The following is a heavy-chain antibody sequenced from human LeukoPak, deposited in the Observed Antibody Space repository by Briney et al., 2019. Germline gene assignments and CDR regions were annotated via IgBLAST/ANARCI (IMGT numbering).Heavy chain of an antibody. D-gene: IGHD5-24*01. CDR3: ANLWGGGYKSVGMDV. J-gene: IGHJ6*04. CDR1: GFTFSSYE. Sequence: GGSLRLSCAASGFTFSSYEMNWVRQAPGKGLEWVSYISSSGSTIYYADSVKGRFTISRDNAKNSLYLQMNSLRAEDTAVYYCANLWGGGYKSVGMDVWGKGTTVTVSS. V-gene: IGHV3-48*03. CDR2: ISSSGSTI.